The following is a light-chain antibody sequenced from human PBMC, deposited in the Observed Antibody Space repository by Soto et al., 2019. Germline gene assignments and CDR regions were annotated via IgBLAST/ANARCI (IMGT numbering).Light chain of an antibody. V-gene: IGLV1-44*01. CDR2: SNN. J-gene: IGLJ1*01. Sequence: QSLLNQPPSASGTPGQRVTISCSESSSNIGSKDVNWYQQLPETAPKVLMYSNNQRPSGVPDRFSGSKSGTSASLAISGLQSEDEADYYCAAWDDSLNGYVFGTGTKVTVL. CDR1: SSNIGSKD. CDR3: AAWDDSLNGYV.